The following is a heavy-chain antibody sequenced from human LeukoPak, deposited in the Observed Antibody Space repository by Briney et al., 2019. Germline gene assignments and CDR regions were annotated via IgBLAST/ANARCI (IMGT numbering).Heavy chain of an antibody. CDR1: GSTVSSNY. Sequence: GGSLRLSCAASGSTVSSNYMSWVRQAPGKGLEWVSVIYSGGSTYYADSVKGRFTISRDNSKNTLYLQMNSLRAEDTAVYYCARSSGSYYWDYFDYWGQGTLVTVSS. CDR3: ARSSGSYYWDYFDY. D-gene: IGHD1-26*01. J-gene: IGHJ4*02. CDR2: IYSGGST. V-gene: IGHV3-53*01.